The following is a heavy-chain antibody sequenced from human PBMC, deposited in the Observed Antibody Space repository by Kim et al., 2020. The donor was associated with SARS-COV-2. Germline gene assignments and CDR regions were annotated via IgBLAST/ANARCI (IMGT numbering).Heavy chain of an antibody. CDR3: AKDQSGSGTSYFDY. V-gene: IGHV3-30*18. CDR1: GFTLSSYG. J-gene: IGHJ4*02. D-gene: IGHD3-10*01. CDR2: ISYDGSNK. Sequence: LSLTCAASGFTLSSYGMHWVRQAPGKGLGWVAHISYDGSNKYYADSVKGRLTISRDNSKNTLYLQMNSRRAEDTAVYYGAKDQSGSGTSYFDYWGQGTVVTVSS.